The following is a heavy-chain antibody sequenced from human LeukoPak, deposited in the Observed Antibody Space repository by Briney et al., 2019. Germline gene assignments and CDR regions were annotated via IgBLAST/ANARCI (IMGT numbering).Heavy chain of an antibody. V-gene: IGHV3-23*01. CDR2: ISGSGGST. Sequence: GGSLRLSCAASGLTFSKYAMSWVRQAPGKGLEWVSVISGSGGSTYYADSVKGRFTISRDNSKNTLYLQMNSLRAEDTAVYYCAKALPLWAAIVADYWGQGTLVTVSS. D-gene: IGHD2-2*02. J-gene: IGHJ4*02. CDR1: GLTFSKYA. CDR3: AKALPLWAAIVADY.